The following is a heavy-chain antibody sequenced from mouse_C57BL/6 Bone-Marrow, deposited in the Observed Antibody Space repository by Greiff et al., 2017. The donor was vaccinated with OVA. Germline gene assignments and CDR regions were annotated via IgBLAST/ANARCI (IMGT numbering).Heavy chain of an antibody. V-gene: IGHV14-3*01. CDR2: IDPANDNT. J-gene: IGHJ4*01. CDR1: GFNIKNTY. D-gene: IGHD1-1*01. Sequence: EVKLVESVAELVRPGASVKLSCTASGFNIKNTYMHWVKQRPEQGLEWIGRIDPANDNTKYAPKFQGKATMTADTSSNTAYLQLSSLSSEDTAVYCCARGNFGSSFYAMDYWGHGTSVTVSS. CDR3: ARGNFGSSFYAMDY.